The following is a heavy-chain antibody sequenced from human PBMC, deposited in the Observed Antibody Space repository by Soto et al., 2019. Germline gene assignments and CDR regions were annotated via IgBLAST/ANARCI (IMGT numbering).Heavy chain of an antibody. D-gene: IGHD2-2*01. Sequence: ASVKVSCKASGYTFTSYAMHWVRQAPGQRLEWMGWINAGNGNTKYSQKFQGRVTITRDTSASTAYMELSSLRSEDTAVYYCARDGGEKDIVVVPAAMDYYYYGMDVWGQGTTVTVSS. CDR2: INAGNGNT. V-gene: IGHV1-3*01. CDR3: ARDGGEKDIVVVPAAMDYYYYGMDV. J-gene: IGHJ6*02. CDR1: GYTFTSYA.